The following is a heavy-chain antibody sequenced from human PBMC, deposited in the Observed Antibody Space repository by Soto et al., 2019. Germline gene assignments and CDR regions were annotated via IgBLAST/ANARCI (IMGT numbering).Heavy chain of an antibody. CDR1: GFTFSDYG. CDR3: AKDRGLSFSFYGLDV. V-gene: IGHV3-30*18. Sequence: QVQLVEYGGGVVQPGTSLRLSCQASGFTFSDYGMHWVRQAPGKGLEWVAVISYDGINKYYADSVKGRFTISRDNSNKTAYLEMNSLRAEDTAVYYCAKDRGLSFSFYGLDVWGQGTTVTVSS. D-gene: IGHD3-10*01. J-gene: IGHJ6*02. CDR2: ISYDGINK.